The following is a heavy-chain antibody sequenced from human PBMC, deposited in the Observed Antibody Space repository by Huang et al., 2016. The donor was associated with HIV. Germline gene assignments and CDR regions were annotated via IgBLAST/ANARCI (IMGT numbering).Heavy chain of an antibody. V-gene: IGHV3-9*01. CDR3: AKDASSGYSSGHSGFKVYFFDF. CDR2: ISWKSKSI. Sequence: EVQLVESGGGLVQPGRSLRLSCAASGFPFADYAFHWVGQDPGKGREWVSGISWKSKSIDYADCVKGRFTISRDNAKNSLYLEMKSLRVEDTALYYCAKDASSGYSSGHSGFKVYFFDFWGQGTLVTVSS. D-gene: IGHD5-18*01. J-gene: IGHJ4*02. CDR1: GFPFADYA.